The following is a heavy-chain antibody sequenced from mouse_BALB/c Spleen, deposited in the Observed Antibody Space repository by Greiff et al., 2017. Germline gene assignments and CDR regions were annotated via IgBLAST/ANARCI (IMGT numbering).Heavy chain of an antibody. V-gene: IGHV1-9*01. J-gene: IGHJ3*01. Sequence: QVQLQQSGAELMKPGASVKISCKATGYTFSSYWIEWVKQRPGHGLEWIGEILPGSGSTNYNEKFKGKATFTADTSSNTAYMQLSSLTSEDSAVYYCARGGGNYRFAYWGQGTLVTVSA. CDR3: ARGGGNYRFAY. CDR2: ILPGSGST. D-gene: IGHD2-1*01. CDR1: GYTFSSYW.